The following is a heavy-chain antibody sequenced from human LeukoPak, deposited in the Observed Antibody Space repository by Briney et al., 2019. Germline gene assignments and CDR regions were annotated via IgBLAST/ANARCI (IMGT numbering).Heavy chain of an antibody. CDR3: AREGLLRQFDY. CDR1: GGSFSGYY. D-gene: IGHD2-2*01. V-gene: IGHV4-34*01. Sequence: SETLSLTCAVYGGSFSGYYWSWIRQPPGKGLEWIGEINHSGSTNYNPSLKSRVTISVDTSKNQFSLKLSSVTAADTAVYYCAREGLLRQFDYWGQGTLVTVSS. J-gene: IGHJ4*02. CDR2: INHSGST.